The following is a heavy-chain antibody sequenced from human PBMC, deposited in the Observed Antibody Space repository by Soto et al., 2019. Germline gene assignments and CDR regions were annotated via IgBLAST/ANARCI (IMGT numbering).Heavy chain of an antibody. CDR2: FDPEDGET. CDR3: APSTTVTPFYYSGMDV. J-gene: IGHJ6*02. V-gene: IGHV1-24*01. D-gene: IGHD4-4*01. CDR1: GYTLTELS. Sequence: GASVKVSCKVSGYTLTELSMHWVRQAPGKGLEWMGGFDPEDGETIYAQKFQGRVTMTEDKSTDAAYRGLSSVRSGDRAVYYCAPSTTVTPFYYSGMDVGDQGTTVTVSS.